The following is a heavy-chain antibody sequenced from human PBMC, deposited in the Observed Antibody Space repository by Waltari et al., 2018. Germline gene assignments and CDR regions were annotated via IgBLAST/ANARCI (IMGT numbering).Heavy chain of an antibody. J-gene: IGHJ4*02. D-gene: IGHD2-2*02. V-gene: IGHV3-23*01. CDR3: AKADIVVVPAAIGY. Sequence: EVQLLESGGGLVQPGGSLRLSCAASGFTFSSYAMSWVRQAPGKGLEWVSASSGSGCSTYYADSVKGRFTISRDNSKNTLYLQMNSLRAEDTAVYYCAKADIVVVPAAIGYWGQGTLVTVSS. CDR2: SSGSGCST. CDR1: GFTFSSYA.